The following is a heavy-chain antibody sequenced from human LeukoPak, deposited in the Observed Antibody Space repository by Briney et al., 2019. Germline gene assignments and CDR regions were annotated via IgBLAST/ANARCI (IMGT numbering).Heavy chain of an antibody. CDR1: GFTFNTYG. D-gene: IGHD3-22*01. V-gene: IGHV3-33*06. CDR3: AKRGVVIRVILVGFHKEAYYFDS. CDR2: IWYDGSNK. J-gene: IGHJ4*02. Sequence: GRSLRLSCAASGFTFNTYGMHWVRQAPGKGLEWVAVIWYDGSNKYNEDSVKGRFTISRDNPKNTLYLQMNSLRAEDTAVYFCAKRGVVIRVILVGFHKEAYYFDSWGQGALVTVSS.